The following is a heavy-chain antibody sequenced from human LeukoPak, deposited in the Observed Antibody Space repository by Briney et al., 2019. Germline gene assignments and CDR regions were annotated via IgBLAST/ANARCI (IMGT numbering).Heavy chain of an antibody. D-gene: IGHD3-3*01. CDR1: GYTFTSYD. CDR2: MNPNSGNT. Sequence: ASVKVSCTASGYTFTSYDINWVRQATGQGLEWMGWMNPNSGNTGYAQKFQGRVTMTRNTSISTAYMELSSLRSEDTAVYYCARGRLSDDLEWLLPVPFDPWGQGTLVTVSS. CDR3: ARGRLSDDLEWLLPVPFDP. J-gene: IGHJ5*02. V-gene: IGHV1-8*01.